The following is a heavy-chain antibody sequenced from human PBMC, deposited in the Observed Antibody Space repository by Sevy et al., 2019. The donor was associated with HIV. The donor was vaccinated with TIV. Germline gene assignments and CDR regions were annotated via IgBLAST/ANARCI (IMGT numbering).Heavy chain of an antibody. J-gene: IGHJ3*02. CDR1: GFTFSSYG. Sequence: GGSLRLSCAASGFTFSSYGMHWVRQAPGKGLEWVAVIWYDGSNKYYADSVKGRFTIPRDNSKNTLYLQMNSLRAENTAVYYCARDNRHCSSTSCPVDDAFDIWGQGTMVTVSS. CDR2: IWYDGSNK. V-gene: IGHV3-33*01. CDR3: ARDNRHCSSTSCPVDDAFDI. D-gene: IGHD2-2*01.